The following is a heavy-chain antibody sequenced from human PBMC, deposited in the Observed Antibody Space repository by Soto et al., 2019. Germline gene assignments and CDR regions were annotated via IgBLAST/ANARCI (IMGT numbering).Heavy chain of an antibody. D-gene: IGHD3-3*01. Sequence: PGESLKISCKGSGYSFTSYWVSWVRQMPGKDLEWMGRIYPSDSYTNYSPSFQGHVTISADKSISTAYLQWSSLKASDTAMYYCARSSPDYDFCSGYQGYYYYYMDVRGKGTTVTVSS. CDR2: IYPSDSYT. CDR3: ARSSPDYDFCSGYQGYYYYYMDV. CDR1: GYSFTSYW. V-gene: IGHV5-10-1*01. J-gene: IGHJ6*03.